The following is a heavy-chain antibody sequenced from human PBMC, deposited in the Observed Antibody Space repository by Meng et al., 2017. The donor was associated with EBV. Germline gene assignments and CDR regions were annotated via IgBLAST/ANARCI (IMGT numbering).Heavy chain of an antibody. CDR1: GGTFRRDA. Sequence: QVQLLQSGVEVKKPGSSVKVSCRTSGGTFRRDAVSWVRQAPGQGLEWMGGLIPMVGAPHYAQKFQGRVTIIADESTSTHSMELNSLRSEDTAMYYCASESGRGFTPDYWGQGTLVTVSS. CDR3: ASESGRGFTPDY. V-gene: IGHV1-69*01. CDR2: LIPMVGAP. D-gene: IGHD3-10*01. J-gene: IGHJ4*02.